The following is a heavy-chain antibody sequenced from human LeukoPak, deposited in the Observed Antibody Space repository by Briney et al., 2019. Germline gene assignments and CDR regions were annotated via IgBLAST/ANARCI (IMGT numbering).Heavy chain of an antibody. CDR1: GYSISSGYY. D-gene: IGHD3-3*01. Sequence: PSETLSLTCAVSGYSISSGYYWGWIRQPPGKGLEWIGSIYHSGGTYYNPSLKSRVTISVDTSKNQFSLKLSSVTAADTAVYYCARKHILRFLEWFDYWGQGTLVTVSS. CDR2: IYHSGGT. CDR3: ARKHILRFLEWFDY. J-gene: IGHJ4*02. V-gene: IGHV4-38-2*01.